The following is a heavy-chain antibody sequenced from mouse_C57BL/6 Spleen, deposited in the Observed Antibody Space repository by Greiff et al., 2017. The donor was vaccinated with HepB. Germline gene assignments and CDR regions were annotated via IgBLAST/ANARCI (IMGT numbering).Heavy chain of an antibody. V-gene: IGHV1-82*01. J-gene: IGHJ2*01. Sequence: QVQLQQSGPELVKPGASVKISCKASGYAFSSSWMNWVKQRPGKGLEWIGRIYPGDGDTNYNGKFKGKATLTADKSSSTAYMQLSSLTSEDSAVYFCARGGLRLYFDYWGQGTTLTVSS. D-gene: IGHD2-4*01. CDR2: IYPGDGDT. CDR1: GYAFSSSW. CDR3: ARGGLRLYFDY.